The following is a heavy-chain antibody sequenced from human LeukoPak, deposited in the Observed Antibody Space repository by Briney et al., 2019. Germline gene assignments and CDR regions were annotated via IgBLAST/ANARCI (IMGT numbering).Heavy chain of an antibody. D-gene: IGHD4-17*01. Sequence: ASVKVSCKASGYTFTSYGISWVRQAPGQGLEWMGWISAYNGNTNYAQKLQGRVTMTTDTSTRTAYMELRSLRSDDTAVYYCARDQADYGDSDQINFDYWGQGTLVTVSS. J-gene: IGHJ4*02. CDR2: ISAYNGNT. CDR3: ARDQADYGDSDQINFDY. CDR1: GYTFTSYG. V-gene: IGHV1-18*01.